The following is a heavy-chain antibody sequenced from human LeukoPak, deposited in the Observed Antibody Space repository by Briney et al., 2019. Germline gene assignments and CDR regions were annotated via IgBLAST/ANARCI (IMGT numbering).Heavy chain of an antibody. V-gene: IGHV3-30*04. D-gene: IGHD6-19*01. CDR1: GFTFSSYA. CDR3: AREGNEAVAGTRAFDI. J-gene: IGHJ3*02. CDR2: ISYDGSNK. Sequence: GGSLRLSCAASGFTFSSYAMHWVRQAPGKGLEWVAVISYDGSNKYYADSVKGRFTISRDNSKNTLYLQMNSLRAEDTAVYYCAREGNEAVAGTRAFDIWGQGTMVTASS.